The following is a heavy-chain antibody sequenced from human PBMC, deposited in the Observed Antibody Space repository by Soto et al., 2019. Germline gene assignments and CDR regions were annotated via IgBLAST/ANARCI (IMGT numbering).Heavy chain of an antibody. CDR1: GGSFSGYY. CDR3: ARGHSSGRYYFDY. V-gene: IGHV4-34*01. J-gene: IGHJ4*02. D-gene: IGHD6-19*01. Sequence: SETLSLTCAVYGGSFSGYYWSWIRQPPGKGLEWIGEINHSGSTNYNPSLKSRVTISVDTSKNQFSLKLSSVTAADTAVYYCARGHSSGRYYFDYWGQGTLVTVSS. CDR2: INHSGST.